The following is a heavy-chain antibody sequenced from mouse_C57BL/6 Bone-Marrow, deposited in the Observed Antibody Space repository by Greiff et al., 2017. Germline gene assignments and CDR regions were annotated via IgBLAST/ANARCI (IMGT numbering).Heavy chain of an antibody. CDR2: ISYDGSN. J-gene: IGHJ3*01. CDR1: GYSITSGYY. D-gene: IGHD1-1*02. CDR3: ARAHYAAWFAY. Sequence: EVKLQESGPGLVKPSQSLSLTCSVTGYSITSGYYWNWIRQFPGNKLEWMGYISYDGSNNYNPSLKNRISITRDTSKNQFFLKLNSVTTEDTATYYCARAHYAAWFAYWGQGTLVTVSA. V-gene: IGHV3-6*01.